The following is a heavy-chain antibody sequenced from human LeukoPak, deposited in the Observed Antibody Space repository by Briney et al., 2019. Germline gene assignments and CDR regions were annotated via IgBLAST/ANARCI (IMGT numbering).Heavy chain of an antibody. V-gene: IGHV4-59*11. Sequence: SETLSLTCTLSGGSISIHYWSWIRQPPGKGRGCSGYVDYSGSTNSNPSLKSRVTISVDTSKNPFSLQLSCLTAADTAVYYCARDSGYQRPWGYFDYWGQGTLVTVSS. J-gene: IGHJ4*02. CDR1: GGSISIHY. D-gene: IGHD3-22*01. CDR2: VDYSGST. CDR3: ARDSGYQRPWGYFDY.